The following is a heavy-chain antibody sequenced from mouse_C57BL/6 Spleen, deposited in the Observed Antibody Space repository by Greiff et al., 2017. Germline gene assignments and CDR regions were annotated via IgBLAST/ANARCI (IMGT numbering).Heavy chain of an antibody. V-gene: IGHV5-6*01. D-gene: IGHD2-2*01. CDR1: GFTFSSYG. Sequence: EVQRVESGGDLVKPGGSLKLSCAASGFTFSSYGMSWVRQTPDKRLEWVATISSGGSYTYYPDSVKGRFTISRDNAKNTLYLQMSSLKSEDTAMYYCARHWAMVTTTDDYAMDYWGQGTSVTVSS. CDR3: ARHWAMVTTTDDYAMDY. J-gene: IGHJ4*01. CDR2: ISSGGSYT.